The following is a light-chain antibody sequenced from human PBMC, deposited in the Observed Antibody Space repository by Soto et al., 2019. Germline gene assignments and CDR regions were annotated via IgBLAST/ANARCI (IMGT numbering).Light chain of an antibody. V-gene: IGKV3-15*01. Sequence: EMVMTQSPATLSVSPGERVTLSCRASESVHRNLAWYQQKPGQGPSLLIYYASPRPTGVPDRFTGSGSGTEFTLTISSLQSEDFGVYHCQHYSNWPPTFGPGTKVEIK. CDR3: QHYSNWPPT. CDR1: ESVHRN. J-gene: IGKJ3*01. CDR2: YAS.